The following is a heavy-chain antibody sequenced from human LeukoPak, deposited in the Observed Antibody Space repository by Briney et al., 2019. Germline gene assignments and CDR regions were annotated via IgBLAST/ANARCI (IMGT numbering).Heavy chain of an antibody. D-gene: IGHD5-18*01. CDR3: ARVMDTAIFRGWVKGAFDI. CDR1: GGSIISSDDYY. V-gene: IGHV4-34*01. J-gene: IGHJ3*02. CDR2: INHSGST. Sequence: SETLSLTCTVSGGSIISSDDYYWSWIRQPPGKGLEWIGEINHSGSTNYNPSLKSRVTISVDTSKNQFSLKLSSVTAADTAVYYCARVMDTAIFRGWVKGAFDIWGQGTMVTVSS.